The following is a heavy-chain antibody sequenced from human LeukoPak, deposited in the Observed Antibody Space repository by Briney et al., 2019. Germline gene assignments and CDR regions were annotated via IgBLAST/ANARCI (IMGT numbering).Heavy chain of an antibody. CDR1: RYTFTGYY. J-gene: IGHJ5*02. CDR2: INPNTGGT. CDR3: ASDSGDTMTTVTTRGFVP. D-gene: IGHD4-17*01. V-gene: IGHV1-2*02. Sequence: ASLKVSCKASRYTFTGYYIHWVRQAPGQALECMGWINPNTGGTNYAQKFQGRVTMTRDTSISTTYIVLSRLRSDDTAIYYCASDSGDTMTTVTTRGFVPWGQGTLVTVSS.